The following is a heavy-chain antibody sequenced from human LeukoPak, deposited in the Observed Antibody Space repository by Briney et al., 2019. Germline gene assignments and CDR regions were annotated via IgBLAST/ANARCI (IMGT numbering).Heavy chain of an antibody. J-gene: IGHJ5*02. CDR2: ISYDESYK. CDR1: AFTFNSYA. D-gene: IGHD2-15*01. CDR3: ARGADGVSSNSRGWFDP. Sequence: GGSLRLSCAASAFTFNSYAMHWVRQAPGKGLEWVAFISYDESYKYYADSVKGRFTISRDNSKNTLYLQMNSLRAEDTAVYSCARGADGVSSNSRGWFDPWGQGTLVTVSS. V-gene: IGHV3-30*04.